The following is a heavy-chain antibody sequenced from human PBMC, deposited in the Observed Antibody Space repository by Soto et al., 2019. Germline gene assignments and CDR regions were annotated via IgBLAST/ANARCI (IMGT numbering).Heavy chain of an antibody. D-gene: IGHD3-10*01. CDR1: GYTFTSYY. J-gene: IGHJ4*02. Sequence: ASGKVCCKASGYTFTSYYMHWVRQAPGQGLEWMGIINPSGGSTSYAQKFQGRVTMTRDTSTSTAYMELSSLRSEDTAVYYCARDTGITMVRGVTGPLDYWGQGTLVTVSS. CDR2: INPSGGST. V-gene: IGHV1-46*01. CDR3: ARDTGITMVRGVTGPLDY.